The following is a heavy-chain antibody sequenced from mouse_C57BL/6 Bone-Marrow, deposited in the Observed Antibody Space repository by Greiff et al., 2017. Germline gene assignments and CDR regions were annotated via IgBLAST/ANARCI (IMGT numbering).Heavy chain of an antibody. V-gene: IGHV5-17*01. CDR3: ARKENPAWFAY. CDR2: ISSGSSTI. CDR1: GFTFSDYG. J-gene: IGHJ3*01. Sequence: EVQLQESGGGLVKPGGSLKLSCAASGFTFSDYGMHWVRQAPEKGLEWVAYISSGSSTIYYADTVKGRFTISRDNAKNTLFLQMTSLRSEDTAMYYCARKENPAWFAYWGQGTLVTVSA.